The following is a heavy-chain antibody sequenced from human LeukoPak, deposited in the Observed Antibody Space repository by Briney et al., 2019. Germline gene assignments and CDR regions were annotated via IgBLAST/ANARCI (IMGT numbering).Heavy chain of an antibody. D-gene: IGHD3-10*01. CDR2: IKQDESEK. CDR3: ARETDYYGSGSYFIDY. J-gene: IGHJ4*02. CDR1: GVTFSSYW. V-gene: IGHV3-7*01. Sequence: PGGSLRLSCVASGVTFSSYWLSWVRQAPGKGLEWVANIKQDESEKYYGDSVKGRFTISRDNAKNSVYLQMNTLRAEDTAVYYCARETDYYGSGSYFIDYWGQGTLVTVSS.